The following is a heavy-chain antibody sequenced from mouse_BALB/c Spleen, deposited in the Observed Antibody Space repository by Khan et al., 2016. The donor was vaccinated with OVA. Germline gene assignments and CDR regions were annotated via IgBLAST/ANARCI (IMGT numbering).Heavy chain of an antibody. V-gene: IGHV5-17*02. CDR3: ARSMSTTWYFDV. CDR2: ISSGSSTI. D-gene: IGHD2-4*01. CDR1: GFTFSSFG. J-gene: IGHJ1*01. Sequence: EVELVESGGGLVQPGGSRKLSCAASGFTFSSFGMHWVRQAPEKGLEWVAYISSGSSTIYYADTVKGRFTISRDNPKNTLFLQMTSLRSEDTAMYYCARSMSTTWYFDVWGAGTTVTVSS.